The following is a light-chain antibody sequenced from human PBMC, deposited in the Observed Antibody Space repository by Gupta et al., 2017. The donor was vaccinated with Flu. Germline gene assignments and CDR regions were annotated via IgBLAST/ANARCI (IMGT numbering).Light chain of an antibody. CDR3: LQSYSTPLLT. J-gene: IGKJ3*01. Sequence: DRVTITCRARQSISNYLNWYQKKPGEAPKLLVYRASSLQSGVPSRFSGSGSGTDFTLTISSLQPEDCATYFCLQSYSTPLLTFGPGTKVDIK. CDR1: QSISNY. V-gene: IGKV1-39*01. CDR2: RAS.